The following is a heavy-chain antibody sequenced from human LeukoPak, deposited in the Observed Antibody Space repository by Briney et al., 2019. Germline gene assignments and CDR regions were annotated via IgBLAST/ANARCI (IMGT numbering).Heavy chain of an antibody. CDR2: ISGSGGST. Sequence: VGSLRLSCVASGFTFSSYAMSWVRQAPGKGVGWVSGISGSGGSTYYADSVKGRFTISRDNSKNTLFLQMNSLRAEDTAVYYCAKETYSSGWYPYFDYWGQGTLVTVSS. V-gene: IGHV3-23*01. CDR3: AKETYSSGWYPYFDY. J-gene: IGHJ4*02. D-gene: IGHD6-19*01. CDR1: GFTFSSYA.